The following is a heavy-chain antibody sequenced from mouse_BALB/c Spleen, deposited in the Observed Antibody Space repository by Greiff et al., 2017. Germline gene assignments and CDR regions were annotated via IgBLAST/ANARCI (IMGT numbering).Heavy chain of an antibody. V-gene: IGHV5-4*02. Sequence: EVQLVESGGGLVKPGGSLKLSCAASGFTFSDYYMYWVRQTPEKRLEWVATISDGGSYTYYPDSVKGRFTISRDNAKNNLYLQMSSLKSEDTAMYYCARGDDYALAYWGQGTLVTVSA. CDR3: ARGDDYALAY. CDR1: GFTFSDYY. D-gene: IGHD2-4*01. J-gene: IGHJ3*01. CDR2: ISDGGSYT.